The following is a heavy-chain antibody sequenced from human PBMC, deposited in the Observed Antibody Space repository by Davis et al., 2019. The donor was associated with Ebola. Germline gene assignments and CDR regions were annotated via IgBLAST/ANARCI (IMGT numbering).Heavy chain of an antibody. Sequence: ASVKVSCKASGYTFTSYDINWVRQAPGQGLEWMGWMNPNSGNTGYAQKFQGRVTMTRNTSISTAYMELSSLRSEDTAVYYCARERDYGDYATDYWGQGTLVTVSS. V-gene: IGHV1-8*01. CDR3: ARERDYGDYATDY. CDR2: MNPNSGNT. J-gene: IGHJ4*02. D-gene: IGHD4-17*01. CDR1: GYTFTSYD.